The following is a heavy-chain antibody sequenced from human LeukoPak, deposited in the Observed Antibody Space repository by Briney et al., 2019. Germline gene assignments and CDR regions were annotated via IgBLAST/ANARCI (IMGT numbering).Heavy chain of an antibody. Sequence: SETLSLTCTVSGGSISGYYWSWIRQPPGKGLEYIGYIYYSGSTDYNPSLKSRITISVDTSKNQFSLELSSVTAADTAVYYCARHYYDSSGYYYFDYWGQGTLVTVSS. D-gene: IGHD3-22*01. CDR2: IYYSGST. J-gene: IGHJ4*02. CDR3: ARHYYDSSGYYYFDY. V-gene: IGHV4-59*08. CDR1: GGSISGYY.